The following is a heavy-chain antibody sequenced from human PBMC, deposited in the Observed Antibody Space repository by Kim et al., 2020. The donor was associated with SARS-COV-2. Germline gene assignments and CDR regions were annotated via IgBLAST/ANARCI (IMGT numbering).Heavy chain of an antibody. CDR1: GGSFSGYY. V-gene: IGHV4-34*01. D-gene: IGHD3-10*01. CDR3: ARRLSNTSGWGSHYCDL. Sequence: SETLSLTCAVYGGSFSGYYWSWILQPPGKGLEWIGEINHSGRPNYNPSLNSRVTISVDTSKNQFSLKLPSVTAADAALYFCARRLSNTSGWGSHYCDLWCQGILVTVSS. J-gene: IGHJ1*01. CDR2: INHSGRP.